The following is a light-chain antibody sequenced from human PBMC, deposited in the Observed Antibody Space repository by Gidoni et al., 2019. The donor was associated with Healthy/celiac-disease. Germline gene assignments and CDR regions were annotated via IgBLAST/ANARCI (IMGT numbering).Light chain of an antibody. Sequence: QSALTQPRSVSGSPGPSVNISCTGTSSDVGGYNYVPWYQQHPGKAPKLMIYDVSKRPSGVPDRFSGSKSGNTASLTISGLQAEDEADYYCCSYAGSYKKVFGTGTKVTVL. CDR1: SSDVGGYNY. V-gene: IGLV2-11*01. J-gene: IGLJ1*01. CDR2: DVS. CDR3: CSYAGSYKKV.